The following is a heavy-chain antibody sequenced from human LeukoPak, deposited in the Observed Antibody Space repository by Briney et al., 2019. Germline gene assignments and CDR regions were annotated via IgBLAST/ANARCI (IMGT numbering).Heavy chain of an antibody. Sequence: GGSLRLSRAASGFTFSGYAMSWVRQAPGKGLEWVSAISGSGGSTFYADSVQGRFTISSDNSKSTLFLQMDSLRAEDTAVYFCAKGRGWPPLFDVWGQGTMVTVSS. CDR3: AKGRGWPPLFDV. CDR1: GFTFSGYA. CDR2: ISGSGGST. D-gene: IGHD2-15*01. J-gene: IGHJ3*01. V-gene: IGHV3-23*01.